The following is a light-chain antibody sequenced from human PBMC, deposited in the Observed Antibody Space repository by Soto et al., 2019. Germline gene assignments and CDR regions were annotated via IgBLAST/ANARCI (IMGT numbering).Light chain of an antibody. CDR3: SSYAGSFYV. CDR1: SSDVGSYNY. Sequence: QSVLTQPASVSGSPGQSITLSCTGTSSDVGSYNYVSWYQQHPGKAPKLMIHDVSYRPSGVSNRFSGSKCGNTASLTISGLQAEDEADYYCSSYAGSFYVFGTGTKVTVL. V-gene: IGLV2-14*03. J-gene: IGLJ1*01. CDR2: DVS.